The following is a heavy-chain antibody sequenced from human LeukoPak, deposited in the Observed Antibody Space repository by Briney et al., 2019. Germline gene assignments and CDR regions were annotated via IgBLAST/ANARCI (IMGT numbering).Heavy chain of an antibody. CDR1: GFTFSSYW. J-gene: IGHJ4*02. Sequence: PGGSLRLSCAASGFTFSSYWMSWVRQAPGKGLEWVANIKQDGSEKYYVDSVKGRFTISRDSSKSTLYLQMNSLRAEDTAVYFCAKGGPQFFDYWGQGSLVTVSS. D-gene: IGHD5-24*01. CDR2: IKQDGSEK. V-gene: IGHV3-7*03. CDR3: AKGGPQFFDY.